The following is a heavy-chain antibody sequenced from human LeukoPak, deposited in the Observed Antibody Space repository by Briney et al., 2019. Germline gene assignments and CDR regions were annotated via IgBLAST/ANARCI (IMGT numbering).Heavy chain of an antibody. V-gene: IGHV1-18*01. CDR1: GYTFTSYG. D-gene: IGHD6-13*01. J-gene: IGHJ4*02. CDR3: ARGVGYSSRIMNLYGIDY. CDR2: ISAYNGNT. Sequence: ASVKVSCKASGYTFTSYGISWVRQAPGQGLEWMGWISAYNGNTSYAQKLQGRVTMTTDTSTSTAHMELRSLRSDDTAVYYCARGVGYSSRIMNLYGIDYWGQGTLVTVSS.